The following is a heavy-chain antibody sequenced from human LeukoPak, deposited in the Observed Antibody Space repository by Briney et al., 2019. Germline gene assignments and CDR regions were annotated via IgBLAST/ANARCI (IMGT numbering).Heavy chain of an antibody. CDR3: ARASYYYDSSGYYLGPVEYFDY. CDR1: GFTFSNYA. Sequence: PGRSLRLSCAASGFTFSNYAMHWVRQAPGKGLEWVALISYDGGNKYYADSMKGRFSISRDNSKNTLYLQMNSLRAEDTAVYYCARASYYYDSSGYYLGPVEYFDYWGQGTLVTVSS. V-gene: IGHV3-30*04. D-gene: IGHD3-22*01. J-gene: IGHJ4*02. CDR2: ISYDGGNK.